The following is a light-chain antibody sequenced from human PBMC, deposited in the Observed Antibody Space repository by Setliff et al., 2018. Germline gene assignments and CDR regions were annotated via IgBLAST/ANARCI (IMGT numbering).Light chain of an antibody. V-gene: IGLV2-8*01. J-gene: IGLJ1*01. CDR3: SAYAGSNNWGV. Sequence: QSVLTQPPSASGSPGQSVTISCTGSSSDVGGYDYVSWYQQHPDKVPKLMIYEVNRRPSGVPDRFSGSKSGNTASLTVSGLQAEDEADYYCSAYAGSNNWGVFGTGTKVTVL. CDR2: EVN. CDR1: SSDVGGYDY.